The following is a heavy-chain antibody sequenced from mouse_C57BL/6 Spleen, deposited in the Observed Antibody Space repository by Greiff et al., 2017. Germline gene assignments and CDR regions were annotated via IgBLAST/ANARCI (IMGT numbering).Heavy chain of an antibody. D-gene: IGHD3-2*02. CDR3: AREGQLRLFAY. J-gene: IGHJ3*01. V-gene: IGHV1-76*01. CDR1: GYTFTDYY. Sequence: VKLMESGAELVRPGASVKLSCKASGYTFTDYYINWVKQRPGQGLEWIARIYPGSGNTYYNEKFNGKATLTAEKSSSTAYMQLSSLTSEDSAVYFCAREGQLRLFAYWGQGTLVTVSA. CDR2: IYPGSGNT.